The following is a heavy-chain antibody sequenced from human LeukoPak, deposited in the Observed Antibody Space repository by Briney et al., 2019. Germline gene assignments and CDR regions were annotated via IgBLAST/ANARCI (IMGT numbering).Heavy chain of an antibody. CDR1: GFTFTTYW. J-gene: IGHJ5*02. Sequence: PGGSLRLSCAASGFTFTTYWMHWVRQAPGKGLEWVANIKQDGSEKYYVDSVKGRFTISRDNAKNSLYLQMNSLRAEDTAVYYCARETESHYYGSGSYYNHPYNWFDPWGQGTLVTVSS. D-gene: IGHD3-10*01. CDR2: IKQDGSEK. V-gene: IGHV3-7*03. CDR3: ARETESHYYGSGSYYNHPYNWFDP.